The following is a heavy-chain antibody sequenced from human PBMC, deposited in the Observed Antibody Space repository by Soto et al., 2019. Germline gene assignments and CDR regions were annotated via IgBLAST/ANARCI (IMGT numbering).Heavy chain of an antibody. D-gene: IGHD5-18*01. Sequence: PGGSLRLSCAASGFTFSNYAIHWVRQAPGKGLEWVAVLSYDGNNIHYADSVKGRFTVSRDNSKNTLFLQMNRLRTEDTALYYCARGPIGDAAMVTNYFDYWGQGTLVTVS. CDR1: GFTFSNYA. V-gene: IGHV3-30-3*01. J-gene: IGHJ4*02. CDR2: LSYDGNNI. CDR3: ARGPIGDAAMVTNYFDY.